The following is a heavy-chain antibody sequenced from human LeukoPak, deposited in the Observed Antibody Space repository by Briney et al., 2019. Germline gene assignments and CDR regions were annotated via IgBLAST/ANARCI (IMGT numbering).Heavy chain of an antibody. V-gene: IGHV4-59*01. CDR3: ARDPLSTNDFDI. CDR1: GGSITNSY. CDR2: INYSGST. Sequence: SETLSLTCTVSGGSITNSYWNWIRQSPGKGLEWIGYINYSGSTNYNPSLKSRVTISVDTTKNQFSLKLSSVTAADTAVYFCARDPLSTNDFDIWGQGTMVTVSS. D-gene: IGHD1-1*01. J-gene: IGHJ3*02.